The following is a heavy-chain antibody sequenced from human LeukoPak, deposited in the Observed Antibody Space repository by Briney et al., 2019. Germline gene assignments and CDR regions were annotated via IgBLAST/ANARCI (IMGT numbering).Heavy chain of an antibody. J-gene: IGHJ4*02. CDR2: ISGGGCPT. D-gene: IGHD6-25*01. CDR3: AKNSGYSWQYFFDY. Sequence: PGGSLRLSCAASGFTFSNYAMSWVRQAPGKGLEWVSAISGGGCPTYYADSVKGRFPISRDNSKNTLYLQTNSLRAEDAAVYFCAKNSGYSWQYFFDYWGQETLVTVSS. V-gene: IGHV3-23*01. CDR1: GFTFSNYA.